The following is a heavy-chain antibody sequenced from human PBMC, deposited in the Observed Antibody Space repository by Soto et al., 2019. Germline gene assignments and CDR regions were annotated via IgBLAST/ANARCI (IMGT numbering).Heavy chain of an antibody. CDR3: ARAQTGDIVVVDV. J-gene: IGHJ6*02. D-gene: IGHD2-2*01. V-gene: IGHV1-2*04. CDR2: INPNSGGT. CDR1: GYTFTGYY. Sequence: ASVKVSCKASGYTFTGYYMHWVRQAPGQGLEWMGWINPNSGGTNYAQKFQGWVTMTRDTSISTAYMELSRLRSDDTAVYYWARAQTGDIVVVDVWGQGTTVTVSS.